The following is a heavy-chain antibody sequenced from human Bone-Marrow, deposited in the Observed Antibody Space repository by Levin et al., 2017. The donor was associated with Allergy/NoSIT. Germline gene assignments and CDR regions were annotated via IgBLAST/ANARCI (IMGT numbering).Heavy chain of an antibody. V-gene: IGHV3-21*06. CDR1: GFSLSDYT. CDR3: ARDQDYGFLTGLGWFDP. D-gene: IGHD3-9*01. CDR2: ISGSSSYI. Sequence: GGSLRLSCLGSGFSLSDYTMNWVRQAPGKGLEWVASISGSSSYIFYADSIKGRFTVSRDNSKNSVYLQRSSLSADDTAVYFCARDQDYGFLTGLGWFDPWGQGTQVTVSS. J-gene: IGHJ5*02.